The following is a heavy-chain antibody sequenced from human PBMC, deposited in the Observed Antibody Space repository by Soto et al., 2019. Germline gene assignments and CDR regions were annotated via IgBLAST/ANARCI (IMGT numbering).Heavy chain of an antibody. CDR2: IGPESGAT. Sequence: VKVSCKASGYTFTGHYIHWVRQAPEQGPEWMGEIGPESGATRYAQKFQGRVTMTRDTSITTVYMELKNLSPDDTAVYYCGRGRSGQIVVFYWGQGTPVTVSS. CDR1: GYTFTGHY. J-gene: IGHJ4*02. D-gene: IGHD1-26*01. V-gene: IGHV1-2*02. CDR3: GRGRSGQIVVFY.